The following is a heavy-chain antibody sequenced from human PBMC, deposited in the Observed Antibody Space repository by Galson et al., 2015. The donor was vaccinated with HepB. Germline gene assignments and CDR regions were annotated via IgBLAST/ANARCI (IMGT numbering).Heavy chain of an antibody. CDR3: ARLRGMDV. CDR1: GYSFPSYY. D-gene: IGHD3-16*01. J-gene: IGHJ6*02. V-gene: IGHV5-51*01. Sequence: QSGAEVKKPGESLKISCKASGYSFPSYYIGWVRQVPGKGLEWMGIIYPGDSETRYSPSFQGRVTISADKSINTAYLQLSNLKASDTAMYYCARLRGMDVWGQGTTVTVSS. CDR2: IYPGDSET.